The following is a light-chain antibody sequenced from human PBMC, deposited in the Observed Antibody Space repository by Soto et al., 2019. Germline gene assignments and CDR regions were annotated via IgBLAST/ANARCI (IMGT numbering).Light chain of an antibody. J-gene: IGLJ1*01. CDR2: QDD. V-gene: IGLV3-1*01. CDR1: KLGDKY. Sequence: SYELTQPPSVSVSPGQTASITCSGDKLGDKYACWYQQKPGQSPVLVIYQDDKRPSGMPERFSGSNSGNTATLTISGTQAMDEADYYCQAWDSRAGVFGTGTKVTVL. CDR3: QAWDSRAGV.